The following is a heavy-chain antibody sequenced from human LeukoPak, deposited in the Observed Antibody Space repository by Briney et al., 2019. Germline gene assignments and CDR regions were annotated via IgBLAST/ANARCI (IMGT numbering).Heavy chain of an antibody. D-gene: IGHD3-22*01. CDR3: ARTFYYDSSLRLFDY. V-gene: IGHV3-53*01. CDR2: IYSGGST. J-gene: IGHJ4*02. CDR1: GFTVSSNY. Sequence: GGSLRLSCAASGFTVSSNYMSWVRQAPGKGLEWVSVIYSGGSTYYADSVKGRFTISRDNSKSTLYIQMNSLRAEDTAVYYCARTFYYDSSLRLFDYWGQGTLVTVSS.